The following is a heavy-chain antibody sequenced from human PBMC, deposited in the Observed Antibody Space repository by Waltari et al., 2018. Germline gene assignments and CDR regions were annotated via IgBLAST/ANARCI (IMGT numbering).Heavy chain of an antibody. CDR2: ISGSGVIT. J-gene: IGHJ4*02. Sequence: EVQLVESGGGLVQPGGSLRLSCAASGFTFSSYAMSWVRQAPGKGLEWVSAISGSGVITDSADSVKGRFTISRDNSKNTLYLQMNSLRAEDTAVYYGAVGYYFDYWGQGTLVTVSS. D-gene: IGHD6-25*01. V-gene: IGHV3-23*04. CDR1: GFTFSSYA. CDR3: AVGYYFDY.